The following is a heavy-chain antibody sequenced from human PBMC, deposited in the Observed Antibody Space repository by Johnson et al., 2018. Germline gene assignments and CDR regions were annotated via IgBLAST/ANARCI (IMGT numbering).Heavy chain of an antibody. J-gene: IGHJ3*02. D-gene: IGHD4-17*01. CDR1: GFSISNYW. CDR2: IKTDESLT. CDR3: VRGTGSQDACDI. V-gene: IGHV3-74*01. Sequence: VQLQQSGGGLVQPGGSLRLSCVASGFSISNYWMYWVRQAPGKGLVWVPRVSHIKTDESLTIYSDSVKGGFTISRDNAKNTLSLQMTSLRAEDTGLYYCVRGTGSQDACDIWGQGTMVTVSS.